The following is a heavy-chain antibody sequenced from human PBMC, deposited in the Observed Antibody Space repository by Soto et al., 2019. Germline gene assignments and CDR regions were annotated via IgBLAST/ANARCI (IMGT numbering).Heavy chain of an antibody. CDR1: GYTFTSYG. CDR2: ISAYSGNT. CDR3: AREVDMGYSYGTPSDY. Sequence: GASVKVSCKASGYTFTSYGISWVRQAPGQGLEWMGWISAYSGNTNYAQKLQGRVTMTTDTSTSTAYMELRSLRSDDTAVYYCAREVDMGYSYGTPSDYWGQGTLVTVSS. V-gene: IGHV1-18*04. J-gene: IGHJ4*02. D-gene: IGHD5-18*01.